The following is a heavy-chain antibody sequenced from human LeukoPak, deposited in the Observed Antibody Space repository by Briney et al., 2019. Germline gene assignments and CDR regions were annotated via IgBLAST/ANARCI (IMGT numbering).Heavy chain of an antibody. CDR2: IYTSGST. CDR3: AREPRTLSGNSGFAY. CDR1: GGSISSGSYC. J-gene: IGHJ4*02. D-gene: IGHD4-23*01. V-gene: IGHV4-61*02. Sequence: NPSETLSLTCTVSGGSISSGSYCWSWIRQPAGKGLEWIGRIYTSGSTNYNPSLKSRVTISVDTSKNQFSLKLISVTAADTAVYYCAREPRTLSGNSGFAYWGQGTLVTVSS.